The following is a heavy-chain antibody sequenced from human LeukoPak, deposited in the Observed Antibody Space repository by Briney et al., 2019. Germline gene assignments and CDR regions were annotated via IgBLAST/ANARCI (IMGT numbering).Heavy chain of an antibody. D-gene: IGHD3-22*01. V-gene: IGHV3-53*01. CDR3: ARDRGDSPRDYYESSGWFDP. CDR1: GFTVSSND. CDR2: IYSGGST. J-gene: IGHJ5*02. Sequence: GGSLRLSCAASGFTVSSNDMSWVRQAPGKGLEWVSIIYSGGSTYYADPVKGRFTISRDNAKNSLYLQMNSLRAEDTAVYYCARDRGDSPRDYYESSGWFDPWGQGTLVTVSS.